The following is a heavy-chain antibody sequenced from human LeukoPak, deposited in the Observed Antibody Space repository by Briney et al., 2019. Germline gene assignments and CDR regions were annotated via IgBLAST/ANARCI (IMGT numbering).Heavy chain of an antibody. J-gene: IGHJ4*02. V-gene: IGHV1-46*01. Sequence: ASVKVSCKASGYTFTSYYMHWVRQAPGQRLEWMGIINPSGGSTSYAQKFQGRVTMTRDTSTSTVYMELSSLRSEDTAVYYCARPDCSSTSCYVGQSSFDYWGQGTLVTVSS. CDR2: INPSGGST. D-gene: IGHD2-2*01. CDR1: GYTFTSYY. CDR3: ARPDCSSTSCYVGQSSFDY.